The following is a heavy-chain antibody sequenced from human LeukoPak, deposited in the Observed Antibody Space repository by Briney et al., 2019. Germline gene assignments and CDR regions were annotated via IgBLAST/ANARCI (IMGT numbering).Heavy chain of an antibody. Sequence: SVKVSCKASGGTFSSYAISWVRQAPGQGLEWMGGIIPIFGTANYAQKFQGRVTITTDGSPNTASMELSSLRSEDTAVYYCARESPVGATADYYSMDVWGKGTTVTVSS. CDR2: IIPIFGTA. CDR3: ARESPVGATADYYSMDV. V-gene: IGHV1-69*05. J-gene: IGHJ6*03. D-gene: IGHD1-26*01. CDR1: GGTFSSYA.